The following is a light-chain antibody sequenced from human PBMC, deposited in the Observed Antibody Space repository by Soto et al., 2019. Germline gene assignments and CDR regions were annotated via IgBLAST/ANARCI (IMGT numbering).Light chain of an antibody. CDR2: GAS. CDR3: QQYGSSIT. CDR1: QSVSSN. J-gene: IGKJ5*01. V-gene: IGKV3-20*01. Sequence: EIGLTQSPGTLSFSPGGKANPSCRASQSVSSNLAWYQQKPGQAPRLLIYGASSRATGIPDRFSGSGSGTDFTLTISRLEPEDFAVYYCQQYGSSITFGQGNDWRL.